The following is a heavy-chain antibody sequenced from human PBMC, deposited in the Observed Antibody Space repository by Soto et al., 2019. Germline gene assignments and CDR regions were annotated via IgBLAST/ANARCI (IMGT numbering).Heavy chain of an antibody. D-gene: IGHD5-18*01. CDR3: ARGFNYGYFDY. J-gene: IGHJ4*02. Sequence: LRLSCAASGFTVNSNYMTWVRQAPGKGLEWVSVIYSGGTTDYADSVKGRFTISRDTSKNTLSLQMNSLRAEDTAVYYCARGFNYGYFDYWGQGTLVTVSS. V-gene: IGHV3-53*01. CDR2: IYSGGTT. CDR1: GFTVNSNY.